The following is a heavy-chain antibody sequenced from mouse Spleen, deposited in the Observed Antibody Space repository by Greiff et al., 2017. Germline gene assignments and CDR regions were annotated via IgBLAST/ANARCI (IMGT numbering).Heavy chain of an antibody. J-gene: IGHJ3*01. V-gene: IGHV14-1*01. CDR1: GFTFNDYY. Sequence: EVQLQQSGAELVRPGASVKLSCTASGFTFNDYYMHWVKQRPEQGLEWIGRIDPEDGDTEYAPKFQGKATMTADTSSNTAYLQLSSLTSEDTAVYYCTTGDYDEGAWFAYWGQGTLVTGSA. D-gene: IGHD2-4*01. CDR2: IDPEDGDT. CDR3: TTGDYDEGAWFAY.